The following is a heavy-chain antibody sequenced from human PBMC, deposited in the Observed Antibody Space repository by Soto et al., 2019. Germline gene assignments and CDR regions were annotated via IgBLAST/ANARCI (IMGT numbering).Heavy chain of an antibody. J-gene: IGHJ6*03. Sequence: SEPLSLTCTVSGGSISSYYWSWIRQPPGKGLEWIGYIYYSGSTNYNPSLKSRVTISVDTSKNLFSLKLSFVTAADTAVFYCARRSAMATQYYYYYYMDVWGKGTTVTVSS. D-gene: IGHD5-18*01. CDR2: IYYSGST. CDR1: GGSISSYY. V-gene: IGHV4-59*08. CDR3: ARRSAMATQYYYYYYMDV.